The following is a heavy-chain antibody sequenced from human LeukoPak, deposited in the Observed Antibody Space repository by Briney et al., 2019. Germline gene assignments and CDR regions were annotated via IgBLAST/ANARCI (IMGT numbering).Heavy chain of an antibody. CDR1: GFAFSVYE. V-gene: IGHV3-48*03. D-gene: IGHD6-19*01. Sequence: GGSLRLSCAASGFAFSVYEMYWVRQAPGKGLEWVSYISSSGGTRYYADSVKGRFTISRDNAKNSLYLQMNSLRAEDTAVYYCATLTVASSFDYWGQGALVTVSS. J-gene: IGHJ4*02. CDR2: ISSSGGTR. CDR3: ATLTVASSFDY.